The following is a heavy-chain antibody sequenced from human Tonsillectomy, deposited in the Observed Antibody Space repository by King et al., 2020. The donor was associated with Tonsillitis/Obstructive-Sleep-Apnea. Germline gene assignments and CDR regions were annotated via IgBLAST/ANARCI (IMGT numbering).Heavy chain of an antibody. Sequence: VQLQQWGAGLLKPSETLSLTCAVYGGSFTGYYWSWIRQPPGKGLEWIGEINHSGITNYSPSLKSRVTISVDRSKNQFSLKLPSVTAADTAVYYCARGEAPDCGNTSCYIWFDPWGQGTPVTVSS. D-gene: IGHD2-2*01. J-gene: IGHJ5*02. CDR3: ARGEAPDCGNTSCYIWFDP. V-gene: IGHV4-34*01. CDR2: INHSGIT. CDR1: GGSFTGYY.